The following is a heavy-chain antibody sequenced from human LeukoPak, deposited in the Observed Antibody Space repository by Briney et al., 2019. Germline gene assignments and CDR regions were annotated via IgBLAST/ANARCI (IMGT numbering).Heavy chain of an antibody. V-gene: IGHV4-34*01. CDR1: GGSFSEYY. D-gene: IGHD3-16*01. CDR3: ARGSGGEGGTVFFYYYLDV. CDR2: INDSKGT. Sequence: SETLSLTCGVSGGSFSEYYWSWVRQPPGKGLEWIGEINDSKGTNYNPSFKSRVSISVDTSKNQFSLNLTSVTAADTALYYCARGSGGEGGTVFFYYYLDVWGKGTTVTVTS. J-gene: IGHJ6*03.